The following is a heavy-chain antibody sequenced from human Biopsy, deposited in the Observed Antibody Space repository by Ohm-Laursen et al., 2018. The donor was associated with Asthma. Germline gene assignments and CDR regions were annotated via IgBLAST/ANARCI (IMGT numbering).Heavy chain of an antibody. J-gene: IGHJ4*02. CDR2: IYSGGTS. Sequence: SLRLSCSASGFTVSRDHMFWVRQAPGKGLEWVSVIYSGGTSDTADSVRGRFTTSRDFYKNTLYLQMGSLRAEDTAVYYCAKGGSSGWSHYYFDYWGQGTLVTVSS. CDR3: AKGGSSGWSHYYFDY. D-gene: IGHD6-19*01. V-gene: IGHV3-53*01. CDR1: GFTVSRDH.